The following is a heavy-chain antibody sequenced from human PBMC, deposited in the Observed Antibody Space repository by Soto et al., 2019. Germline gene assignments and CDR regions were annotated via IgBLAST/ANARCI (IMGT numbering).Heavy chain of an antibody. Sequence: PGGSLRLSCAASGFTFSSYAMSWVRQAPGKGLEWVSAISGSGGSTYYADSVKGRFTISRDNSKNTLYLQMNSLRAEDTAVYYCAKGWDYYDSSGYYFSPAPIDYWGQGTLVTVSS. J-gene: IGHJ4*02. CDR3: AKGWDYYDSSGYYFSPAPIDY. CDR2: ISGSGGST. V-gene: IGHV3-23*01. CDR1: GFTFSSYA. D-gene: IGHD3-22*01.